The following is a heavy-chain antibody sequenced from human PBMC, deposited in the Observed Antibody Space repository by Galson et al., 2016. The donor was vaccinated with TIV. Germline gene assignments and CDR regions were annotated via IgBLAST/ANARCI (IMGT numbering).Heavy chain of an antibody. CDR3: ARMLFDIVGAPAATPTGYFDP. CDR1: GFTFSGYA. CDR2: INQGGSEK. V-gene: IGHV3-7*01. D-gene: IGHD2-2*01. Sequence: SLRLSCAASGFTFSGYAMSWVRQAPGKGLEWVASINQGGSEKDYVDSVKGRFTISRDNAQTSLYLQMDSLRAEDTAVYYCARMLFDIVGAPAATPTGYFDPWGQGTLVTVSS. J-gene: IGHJ5*02.